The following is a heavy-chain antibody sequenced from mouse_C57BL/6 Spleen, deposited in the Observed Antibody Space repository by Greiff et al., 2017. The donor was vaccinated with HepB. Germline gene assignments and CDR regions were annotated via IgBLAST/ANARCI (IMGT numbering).Heavy chain of an antibody. CDR3: TRGAQARAMDY. CDR2: IDPETGGT. CDR1: GYTFTDYE. V-gene: IGHV1-15*01. D-gene: IGHD3-2*02. Sequence: QVQLQQSGAELVRPGASVTLSCKASGYTFTDYEMHWVKQTPVQGLEWIGAIDPETGGTDYNQKFKGKAILTADKSSSTAYMELRSLTSEDSAVYCCTRGAQARAMDYWGQGTSVTVSS. J-gene: IGHJ4*01.